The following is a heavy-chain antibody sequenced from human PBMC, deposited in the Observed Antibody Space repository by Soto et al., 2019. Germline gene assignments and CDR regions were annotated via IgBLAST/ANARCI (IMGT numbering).Heavy chain of an antibody. J-gene: IGHJ4*02. CDR3: AKGPPRYGANYWGAPDY. CDR2: ISYDGRNT. V-gene: IGHV3-30-3*02. D-gene: IGHD1-7*01. CDR1: QLAFSNYA. Sequence: PGGSLRLSCVAPQLAFSNYAMHWVRQAPGKGLEWVAFISYDGRNTFLADSVKGRFTISRDNSKNTLYLQMNSLRPEDTALYFRAKGPPRYGANYWGAPDYWGQGTLVTVSS.